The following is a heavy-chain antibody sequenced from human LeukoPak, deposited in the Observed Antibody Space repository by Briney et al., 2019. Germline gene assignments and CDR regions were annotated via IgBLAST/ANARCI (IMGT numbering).Heavy chain of an antibody. D-gene: IGHD3-16*01. CDR3: AGGARLPLGY. J-gene: IGHJ4*02. CDR2: IYGGVVT. V-gene: IGHV3-53*01. Sequence: GGSLRLSCAASGFTVSSNYINWVRQAPGKGLEWVSIIYGGVVTHYADSVKGRFTISRDNSNNTLYLQMNSLRVEDTAVYYCAGGARLPLGYWGQGALVTVSS. CDR1: GFTVSSNY.